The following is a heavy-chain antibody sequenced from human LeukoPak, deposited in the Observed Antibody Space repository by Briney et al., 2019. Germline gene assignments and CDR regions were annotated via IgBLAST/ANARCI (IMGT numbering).Heavy chain of an antibody. CDR1: GFTFSSYA. V-gene: IGHV3-23*01. J-gene: IGHJ4*02. D-gene: IGHD3-10*01. CDR2: ISGSGGST. CDR3: AKGHLFGELLQVDFDY. Sequence: GGSLRLSCAASGFTFSSYAMSWVRQAPGKGLEWVSAISGSGGSTYYADSVKGRFTISRDNSKNTLYLQMNSLRAEDTAVYYCAKGHLFGELLQVDFDYWGQGTLVTVSS.